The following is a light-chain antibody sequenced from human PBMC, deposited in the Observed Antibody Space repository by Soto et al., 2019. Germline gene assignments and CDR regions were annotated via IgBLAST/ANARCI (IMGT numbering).Light chain of an antibody. J-gene: IGKJ4*01. CDR3: QQCRNWPLT. CDR2: DAS. Sequence: EIVMTQSPATLSVSPGEGATLSCKASQNVYNNLAWYQQRPGQPPRLLIYDASTRATGISARFSGSGYGTEFTITISSLQSEDFAVYFCQQCRNWPLTFGGGPKVEIK. CDR1: QNVYNN. V-gene: IGKV3-15*01.